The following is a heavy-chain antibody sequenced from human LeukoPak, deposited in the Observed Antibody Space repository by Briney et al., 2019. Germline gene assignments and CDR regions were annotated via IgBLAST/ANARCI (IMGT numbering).Heavy chain of an antibody. CDR2: IYYTGST. J-gene: IGHJ4*02. CDR3: ARGHLVADY. CDR1: GGSINSHF. V-gene: IGHV4-59*11. Sequence: SETLSLTCTVSGGSINSHFWSWIRQPPGKGLEWIGYIYYTGSTDYNPFLKSRVTISVDTSKNQFSLKLSSVTAADTAVYFCARGHLVADYWGLGTLVTVSS.